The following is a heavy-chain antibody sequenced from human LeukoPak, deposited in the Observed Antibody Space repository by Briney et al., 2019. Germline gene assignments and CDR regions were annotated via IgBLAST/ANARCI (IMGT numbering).Heavy chain of an antibody. CDR2: ISRNGGST. J-gene: IGHJ4*02. CDR3: ARDASDIVVVPAAVGPFDY. CDR1: GFTFSTYA. Sequence: GGSLRLSCAASGFTFSTYAMYWVRQAPGKGLEYVSVISRNGGSTHYANSVKGRFTISRDNSKNTLYLQMGSLRAEDMAVYYCARDASDIVVVPAAVGPFDYWGQGTLVTVSS. V-gene: IGHV3-64*01. D-gene: IGHD2-2*01.